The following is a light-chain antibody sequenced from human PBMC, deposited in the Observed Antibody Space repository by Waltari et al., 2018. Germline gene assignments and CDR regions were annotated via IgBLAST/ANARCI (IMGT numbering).Light chain of an antibody. V-gene: IGKV3-20*01. CDR2: GAS. J-gene: IGKJ1*01. CDR1: QSVSSSY. CDR3: QLYYVSPWT. Sequence: EIVLTQSPGTLSLSPGERATLLCRARQSVSSSYLARYQQIPGRAPRLLIYGASSRATGIPDRFSGSGSGTDFTLTISRLEPEDFAVYYCQLYYVSPWTFGQGTKVEIK.